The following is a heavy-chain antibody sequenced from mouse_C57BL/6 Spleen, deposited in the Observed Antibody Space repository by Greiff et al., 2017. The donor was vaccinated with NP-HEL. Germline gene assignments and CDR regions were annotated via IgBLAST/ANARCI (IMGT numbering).Heavy chain of an antibody. D-gene: IGHD2-4*01. V-gene: IGHV1-81*01. J-gene: IGHJ1*03. CDR2: LYPRSGNT. CDR3: ARREVYYDYDERHFDV. Sequence: QVQLQQSGAELARPGASVKLSCKASGYTFTSYGISWVKQRTGQGLEWIGELYPRSGNTYYNEKFKGKATLTADKSSSTAYMELRSLTSEDSAVYFCARREVYYDYDERHFDVWGTGTTVTVSS. CDR1: GYTFTSYG.